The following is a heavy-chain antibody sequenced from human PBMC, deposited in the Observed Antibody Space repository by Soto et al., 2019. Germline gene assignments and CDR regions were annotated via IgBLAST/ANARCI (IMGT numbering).Heavy chain of an antibody. CDR2: ISYSGST. Sequence: SETLSLTCTVSGGSISSSSYYWGWIRQPPGKGLEWIGSISYSGSTYYNPSLKSRVTMSVDTSKNQLSLKLSSVTAADTAVYYCARLHGYCISTSCYGYYGMDVWGQGTTVTVSS. CDR1: GGSISSSSYY. V-gene: IGHV4-39*01. D-gene: IGHD2-2*01. CDR3: ARLHGYCISTSCYGYYGMDV. J-gene: IGHJ6*02.